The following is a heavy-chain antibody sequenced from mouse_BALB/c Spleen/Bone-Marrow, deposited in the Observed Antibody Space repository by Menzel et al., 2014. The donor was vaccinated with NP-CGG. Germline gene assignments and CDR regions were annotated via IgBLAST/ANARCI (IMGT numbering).Heavy chain of an antibody. CDR1: GFTFSSYT. V-gene: IGHV5-12-2*01. J-gene: IGHJ4*01. Sequence: EVNVVESGGGLVQPGGSLKLSCAASGFTFSSYTMSWVRKTPEKRLEWVAYVSNGGGSTYYPDTVKGRFTISRDNDKNTLYLQMSSLKSEDTARYYCARRVWSRGGDYWGQGTSVTVSS. CDR3: ARRVWSRGGDY. CDR2: VSNGGGST. D-gene: IGHD2-10*02.